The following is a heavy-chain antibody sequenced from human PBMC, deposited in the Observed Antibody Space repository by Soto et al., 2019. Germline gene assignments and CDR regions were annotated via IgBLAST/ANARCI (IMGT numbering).Heavy chain of an antibody. J-gene: IGHJ6*02. Sequence: SETLSLTCAVNAGSFSHYYWNWIRQSPGKGLEWIGKIKHSGSSNYNPSLRSRVTMSVDTSKNQFSLKLSSVTAADTAVYYCARSPGGLVRGVITYYYYGMDVWGQGTTVTVSS. CDR1: AGSFSHYY. D-gene: IGHD3-10*01. V-gene: IGHV4-34*01. CDR3: ARSPGGLVRGVITYYYYGMDV. CDR2: IKHSGSS.